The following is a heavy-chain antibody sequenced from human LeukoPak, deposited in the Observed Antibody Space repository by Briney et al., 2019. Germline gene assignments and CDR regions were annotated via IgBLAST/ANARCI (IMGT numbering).Heavy chain of an antibody. CDR3: AKGGGYYYDTSGYY. V-gene: IGHV3-30*18. D-gene: IGHD3-22*01. J-gene: IGHJ4*02. CDR2: ISYDGNNE. Sequence: GGSLRLSCAASGFTFSRYAMHWVRQAPGKGLEWVAVISYDGNNEFYADSVKGRFIISRGNSKNTLYLQMNSLRAEDTAVYYCAKGGGYYYDTSGYYWGQGALVTVSS. CDR1: GFTFSRYA.